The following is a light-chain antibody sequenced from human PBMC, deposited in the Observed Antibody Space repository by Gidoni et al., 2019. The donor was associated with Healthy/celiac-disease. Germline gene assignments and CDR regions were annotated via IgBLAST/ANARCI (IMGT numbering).Light chain of an antibody. CDR1: SGSIASNY. CDR3: QSYDSSNVV. J-gene: IGLJ2*01. V-gene: IGLV6-57*01. CDR2: EDN. Sequence: NFMLTQPHSGSDSPGKTVTISCTRSSGSIASNYVQWYQQRPGSSPTTVIYEDNQRPSGVPDRFSGSIDSSSNSASLTISGLKTEDEADYYCQSYDSSNVVFGGGTKLTVL.